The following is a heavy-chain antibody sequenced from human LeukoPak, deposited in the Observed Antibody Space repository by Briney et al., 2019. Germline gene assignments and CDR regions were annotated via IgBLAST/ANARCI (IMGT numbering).Heavy chain of an antibody. CDR2: INPNSGGT. CDR3: ARGMSGYDSARHYYYYMDV. J-gene: IGHJ6*03. Sequence: GASVKVSCKASGYTFTGYYMHWVRQAPGQGLEWMGWINPNSGGTNYAQKFQGRVTMTRDTSISTAYMELSRLRSEDTAVYYCARGMSGYDSARHYYYYMDVWGKGTTVTISS. CDR1: GYTFTGYY. V-gene: IGHV1-2*02. D-gene: IGHD5-12*01.